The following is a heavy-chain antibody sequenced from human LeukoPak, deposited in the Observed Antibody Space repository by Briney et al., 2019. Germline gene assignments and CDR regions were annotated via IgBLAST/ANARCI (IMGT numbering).Heavy chain of an antibody. CDR1: GYTVTGYY. V-gene: IGHV1-2*02. Sequence: ASVTVSFMCSGYTVTGYYMHWGRQAPGQGGEGMGWSNPNSGGRNYSQKFQGRVTITRDTTISTASMALSRLKSDDTAVYYCARNRYGSSWYRFGWFDPWGQGTLVTVSS. J-gene: IGHJ5*02. CDR2: SNPNSGGR. D-gene: IGHD6-13*01. CDR3: ARNRYGSSWYRFGWFDP.